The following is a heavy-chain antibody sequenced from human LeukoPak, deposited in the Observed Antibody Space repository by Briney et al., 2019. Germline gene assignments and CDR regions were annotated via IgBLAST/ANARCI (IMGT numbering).Heavy chain of an antibody. V-gene: IGHV1-18*04. Sequence: ASVKVSCKASGYTFTNNYLHWVRQAPGQGLEWMGWISAYNGNTNYAQKLQGRVTMTTDTSTSTAYMELRSLRSDDTAVYYCARHQRGGFAYGGRGPLAPVS. CDR2: ISAYNGNT. CDR3: ARHQRGGFAY. J-gene: IGHJ4*02. D-gene: IGHD3-16*01. CDR1: GYTFTNNY.